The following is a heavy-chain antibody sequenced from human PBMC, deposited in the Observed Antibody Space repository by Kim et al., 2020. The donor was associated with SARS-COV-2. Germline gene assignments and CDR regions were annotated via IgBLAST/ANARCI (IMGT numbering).Heavy chain of an antibody. J-gene: IGHJ4*02. V-gene: IGHV3-23*01. D-gene: IGHD6-19*01. Sequence: CADSVKCQFTISRDNSKNTLYLQRNSLRAEDTAVYYCAKPPRGAVASSDYWGQGTLVTVSS. CDR3: AKPPRGAVASSDY.